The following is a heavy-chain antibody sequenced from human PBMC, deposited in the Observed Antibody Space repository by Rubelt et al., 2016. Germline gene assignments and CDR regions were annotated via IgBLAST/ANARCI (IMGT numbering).Heavy chain of an antibody. CDR3: VHLVGLTPFDS. V-gene: IGHV3-23*01. J-gene: IGHJ4*02. CDR2: ISGTGGDT. D-gene: IGHD1-26*01. Sequence: LEWVSGISGTGGDTYYADSVKGRFTISRDNVKNTLYLQMNSLRAEDTAVYYCVHLVGLTPFDSWGQGTLLTVSS.